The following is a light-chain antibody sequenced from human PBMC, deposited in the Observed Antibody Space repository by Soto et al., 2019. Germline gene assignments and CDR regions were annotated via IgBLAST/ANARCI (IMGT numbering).Light chain of an antibody. CDR2: DAS. V-gene: IGKV1-5*01. CDR3: QQYESQWT. Sequence: DIQMTQSPSTLSASVGDRVTITCRSSPSLSRWLAWYQQKPGRAPKLLIYDASTLESGVSSRFSGSRSATGFTLTISSLQPDDFATYYCQQYESQWTFGQGTKVEIK. J-gene: IGKJ1*01. CDR1: PSLSRW.